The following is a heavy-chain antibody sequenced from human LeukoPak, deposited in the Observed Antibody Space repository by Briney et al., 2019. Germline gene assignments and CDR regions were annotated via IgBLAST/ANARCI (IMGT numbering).Heavy chain of an antibody. D-gene: IGHD3-10*01. CDR3: ARGIWFGELSRGRFDP. CDR2: INPNSGGT. J-gene: IGHJ5*02. V-gene: IGHV1-2*02. Sequence: ASVKVSCKASGYTFTGYYMHWVRQAPGQGLEWMGWINPNSGGTNYAQKFQGRVTMTRDTSISTAYMELSRLRSDDTAVYYCARGIWFGELSRGRFDPWGHGTLVTVSS. CDR1: GYTFTGYY.